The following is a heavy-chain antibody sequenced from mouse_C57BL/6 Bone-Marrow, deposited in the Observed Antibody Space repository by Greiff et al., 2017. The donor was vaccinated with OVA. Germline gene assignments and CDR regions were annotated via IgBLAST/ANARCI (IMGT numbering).Heavy chain of an antibody. CDR1: GYTFTGYW. CDR3: ARDGELRLFAY. D-gene: IGHD1-1*01. J-gene: IGHJ3*01. Sequence: QVQLQQSGAELMKPGASVKLSCKATGYTFTGYWIEWVKQRPGHGLEWIGEILPGGGSTNYNEKFKGKATFTADTSSNTAYMQLSSLTTEDSAIYYCARDGELRLFAYWGQGTLVTVSA. V-gene: IGHV1-9*01. CDR2: ILPGGGST.